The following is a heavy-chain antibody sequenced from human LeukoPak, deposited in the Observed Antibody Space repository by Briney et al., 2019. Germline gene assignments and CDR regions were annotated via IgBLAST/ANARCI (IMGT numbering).Heavy chain of an antibody. D-gene: IGHD1-1*01. CDR1: GDSITSGGYS. V-gene: IGHV4-30-2*03. CDR2: IHDSGST. Sequence: SETLSLTCAVSGDSITSGGYSWSWIRQTPGKGLEWIAYIHDSGSTYNNPSLKSRVTISVDTSKNQFSLKLSSVTAADTAVYYCARQETWERSALIDYWGQGTLVTVSS. J-gene: IGHJ4*02. CDR3: ARQETWERSALIDY.